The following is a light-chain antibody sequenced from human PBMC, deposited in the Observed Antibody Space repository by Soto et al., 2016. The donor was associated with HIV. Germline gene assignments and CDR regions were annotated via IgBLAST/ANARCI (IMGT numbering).Light chain of an antibody. CDR2: RDT. Sequence: SYELTQPPSVSVSPGQTAKITCSGDALPNQYAYWYQQKPGQIPVLLIYRDTERPSGIPKRFSGSSSGTTVTLTISGAQAEDEGDYYCHSVDSSAFYQVFGTGTRVTVL. J-gene: IGLJ1*01. V-gene: IGLV3-25*03. CDR3: HSVDSSAFYQV. CDR1: ALPNQY.